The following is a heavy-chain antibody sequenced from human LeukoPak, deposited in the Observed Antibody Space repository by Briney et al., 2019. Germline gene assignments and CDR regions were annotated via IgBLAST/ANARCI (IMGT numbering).Heavy chain of an antibody. CDR2: INPNSGGT. J-gene: IGHJ4*02. V-gene: IGHV1-2*02. Sequence: ASVKVSCKASGYTFTGYYMHWVRQAPGQGLEWMGWINPNSGGTNYAQKFQGRVTMTRDTSTSTVYMELSSLRSEDTAVYYCARDGVFSASPLGSVPYYFDYWGQGTLVTVSS. CDR1: GYTFTGYY. CDR3: ARDGVFSASPLGSVPYYFDY. D-gene: IGHD2-8*01.